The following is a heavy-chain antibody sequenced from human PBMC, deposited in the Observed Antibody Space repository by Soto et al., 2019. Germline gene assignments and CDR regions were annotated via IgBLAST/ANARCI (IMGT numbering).Heavy chain of an antibody. J-gene: IGHJ5*02. V-gene: IGHV4-30-2*01. CDR1: GGSISSGGYS. Sequence: QLQLQESGSGLVKPSQTLSLTCAVSGGSISSGGYSWSWIRQPPGKGLEWIGYIYHSGSTYYNPSLKSRVTISVDRSKNQFSLKLSSVTAADTAVYYCARGVRHMPMVRGVTHNWFDPWGQGTLVTVSS. CDR3: ARGVRHMPMVRGVTHNWFDP. CDR2: IYHSGST. D-gene: IGHD3-10*01.